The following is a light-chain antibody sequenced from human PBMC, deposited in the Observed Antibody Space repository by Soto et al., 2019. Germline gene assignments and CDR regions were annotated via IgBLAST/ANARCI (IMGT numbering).Light chain of an antibody. CDR2: SNN. Sequence: QSALTQPPSASGTPGQRVTISGSGSSSNIGSNTVNWYQQLPGTAPKLLIYSNNQRPSGVPDRFSGSKSGTSASLAISGLQSEDEADYYCAAWDDSLNGLVFGGGTKLTVL. CDR3: AAWDDSLNGLV. J-gene: IGLJ2*01. V-gene: IGLV1-44*01. CDR1: SSNIGSNT.